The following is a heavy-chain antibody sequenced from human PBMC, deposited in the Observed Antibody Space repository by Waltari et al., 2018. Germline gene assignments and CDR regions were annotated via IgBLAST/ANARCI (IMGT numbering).Heavy chain of an antibody. CDR3: AREPRTIIGLEIMFFDK. J-gene: IGHJ4*02. CDR1: GYSIGRGFF. CDR2: INHAGTA. V-gene: IGHV4-38-2*02. D-gene: IGHD3-3*01. Sequence: QVELQESGPGLVKPSETLPLSCNVSGYSIGRGFFWAWIRQSPGRGLEWIARINHAGTAFYNPSLKSRIAVSLDTSKNLFFLRLSSRTAADTAVYYCAREPRTIIGLEIMFFDKWGQGSRVTVSS.